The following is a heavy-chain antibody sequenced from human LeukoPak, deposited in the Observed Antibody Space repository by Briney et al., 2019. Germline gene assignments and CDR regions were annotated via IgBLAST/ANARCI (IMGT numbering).Heavy chain of an antibody. J-gene: IGHJ4*02. CDR1: GFTFSSYW. CDR3: VKCRGGYVKYKTFDY. CDR2: IKHDGSEK. D-gene: IGHD2-15*01. Sequence: GGSLRLSCAASGFTFSSYWMSWVRQAPGKGLEWVANIKHDGSEKYYVASVKGRFTISKDNAKNSVSLQMNDLRGEDTAVYYCVKCRGGYVKYKTFDYWGQGTLVTVSS. V-gene: IGHV3-7*01.